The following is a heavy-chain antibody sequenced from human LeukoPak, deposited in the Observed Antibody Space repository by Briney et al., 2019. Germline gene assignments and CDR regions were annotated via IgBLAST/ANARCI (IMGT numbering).Heavy chain of an antibody. Sequence: SETLSLTCTVSGXSVRSDSNYWSWIRQPPGKGLERIGYISYSGSTDYNPSLKSRVSMSLGTSKNEFSLKLSSVTAADTAVYYCATGRLLLYAFDIWGQGTMVTVSS. CDR3: ATGRLLLYAFDI. CDR2: ISYSGST. D-gene: IGHD3-3*01. J-gene: IGHJ3*02. V-gene: IGHV4-61*01. CDR1: GXSVRSDSNY.